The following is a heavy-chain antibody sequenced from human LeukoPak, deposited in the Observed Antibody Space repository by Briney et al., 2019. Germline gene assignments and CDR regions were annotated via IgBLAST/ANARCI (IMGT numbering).Heavy chain of an antibody. Sequence: GGSLRLSCAASGFTFSSYSMNWVRQAPGKGLEWVSSISSSSSYIYYADSVKGRFTISRDNAKNSLYLQMNSLRAEDTAVYYCARAGAGYSSGGPFDYGGQETLVTVS. CDR3: ARAGAGYSSGGPFDY. V-gene: IGHV3-21*01. J-gene: IGHJ4*02. CDR1: GFTFSSYS. CDR2: ISSSSSYI. D-gene: IGHD6-19*01.